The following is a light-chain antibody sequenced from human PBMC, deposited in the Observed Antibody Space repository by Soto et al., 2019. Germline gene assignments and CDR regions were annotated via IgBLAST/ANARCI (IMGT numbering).Light chain of an antibody. Sequence: QSALTQPASVSGSPGQSITISCTATSSDVGSYNLVSWYQQHPGKAPKLMMYEGTKRPSGVSNRFSGSKSGNTASLTISGLQAEDEADYYCCSYGGITLFGGGTKLTVL. CDR2: EGT. J-gene: IGLJ2*01. V-gene: IGLV2-23*01. CDR1: SSDVGSYNL. CDR3: CSYGGITL.